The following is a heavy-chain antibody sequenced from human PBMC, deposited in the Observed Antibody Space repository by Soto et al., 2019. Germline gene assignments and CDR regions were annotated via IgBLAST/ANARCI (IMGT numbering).Heavy chain of an antibody. Sequence: GGCLGLSCAACGYSFKSYAMSWLRQATGKGLEWVSAISGSGGSTYYADSVKGRFTISRDNSKNTLYLQMNSLRAEDTAVYYCAKDRQDIVVVVAATGHFDYWGQGTLVTVSS. CDR1: GYSFKSYA. V-gene: IGHV3-23*01. J-gene: IGHJ4*02. D-gene: IGHD2-15*01. CDR2: ISGSGGST. CDR3: AKDRQDIVVVVAATGHFDY.